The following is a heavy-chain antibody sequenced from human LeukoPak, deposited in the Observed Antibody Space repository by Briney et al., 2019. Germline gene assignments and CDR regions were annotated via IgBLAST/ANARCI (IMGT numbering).Heavy chain of an antibody. V-gene: IGHV5-51*01. CDR3: ARHTAKYYYDSSDAFDI. J-gene: IGHJ3*02. CDR2: IYPGDSDT. D-gene: IGHD3-22*01. CDR1: GYSFTSYW. Sequence: GESLKTSCKGSGYSFTSYWIGWVRQMPGKGLEWMGIIYPGDSDTRYSPSFQGQVTISADKSISTAYLQWSSLKASDTAMYYCARHTAKYYYDSSDAFDIWGQGTMVTVSS.